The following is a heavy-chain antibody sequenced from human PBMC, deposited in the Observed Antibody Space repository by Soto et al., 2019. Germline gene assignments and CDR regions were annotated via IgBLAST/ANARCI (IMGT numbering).Heavy chain of an antibody. CDR3: ARGNRKSDFWSAWAPVFDP. Sequence: SETLSLTCTVSGGSISSYYWSWIRQPPGKGLEWIGYIYYSGSTNYNPSLKSRVTISVDTSKNQFSLKLSSVTAADTAVYYCARGNRKSDFWSAWAPVFDPWGQGTLVTVSS. CDR1: GGSISSYY. CDR2: IYYSGST. D-gene: IGHD3-3*01. J-gene: IGHJ5*02. V-gene: IGHV4-59*01.